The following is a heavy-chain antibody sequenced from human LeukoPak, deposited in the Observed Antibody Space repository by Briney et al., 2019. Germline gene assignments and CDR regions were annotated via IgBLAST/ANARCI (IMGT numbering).Heavy chain of an antibody. CDR1: VYTFINYY. Sequence: ASVTDSFKASVYTFINYYMHWVRQAPGQGLEWMGLINRTGTGTNYAQKFRGRVTLTRDTSTTTVYMELSSLRSEDSAVYHCAREESGGYFDYWGQGTLVTVSP. D-gene: IGHD2-8*02. J-gene: IGHJ4*02. V-gene: IGHV1-46*01. CDR2: INRTGTGT. CDR3: AREESGGYFDY.